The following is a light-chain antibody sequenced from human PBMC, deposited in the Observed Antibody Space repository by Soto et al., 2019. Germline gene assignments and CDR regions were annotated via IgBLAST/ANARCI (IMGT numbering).Light chain of an antibody. CDR1: QSISSW. J-gene: IGKJ1*01. Sequence: DIQMTQSPSTLSASVGDRVTITCRASQSISSWLAWYQQKPGKAPKLLIYKASNLESGVPSRFRGSGAGTEFTLTISSLQPDDFATYYCQQYSTYSWTFGQGTQMEIK. CDR3: QQYSTYSWT. V-gene: IGKV1-5*03. CDR2: KAS.